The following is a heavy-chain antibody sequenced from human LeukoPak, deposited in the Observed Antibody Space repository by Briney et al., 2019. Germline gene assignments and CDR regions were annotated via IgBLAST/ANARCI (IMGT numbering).Heavy chain of an antibody. CDR1: GYTFTSYG. D-gene: IGHD3-3*01. Sequence: ASVKVSCKASGYTFTSYGISWVRQAPGQGPEWMGWISAYNGNTNYAQKLQGRVTMTTDTSTSTANMELRSLRSDDTAVYYCAEEGGGGAYDFWSGYPGAYYYYGMDVWGQGTTVTVSS. J-gene: IGHJ6*02. V-gene: IGHV1-18*01. CDR3: AEEGGGGAYDFWSGYPGAYYYYGMDV. CDR2: ISAYNGNT.